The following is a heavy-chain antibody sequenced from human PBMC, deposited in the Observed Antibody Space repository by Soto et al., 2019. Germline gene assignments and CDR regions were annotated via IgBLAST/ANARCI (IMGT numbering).Heavy chain of an antibody. CDR2: ISSDGSST. Sequence: EVQLVESGGGLVQPGGSLRLSCAASGFTFSTYWMHWVRQAPGKGLVWVSRISSDGSSTSYADSVKGRFTISRDNAKSTLYLQMNSLRAEDTAVYYCARVPMNNWNQNWFDPWGQGTLVTVSS. CDR1: GFTFSTYW. J-gene: IGHJ5*02. V-gene: IGHV3-74*01. D-gene: IGHD1-20*01. CDR3: ARVPMNNWNQNWFDP.